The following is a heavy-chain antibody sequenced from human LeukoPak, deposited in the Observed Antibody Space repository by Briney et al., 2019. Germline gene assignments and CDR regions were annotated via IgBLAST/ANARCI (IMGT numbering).Heavy chain of an antibody. V-gene: IGHV3-7*03. D-gene: IGHD6-19*01. Sequence: GGSLRLSCAASGFTFSSYWMSWVRQAPGKGLEWVANIKQDGSEKYYVDSVKGRFTISRDNAKNSLYLQMNSLRAEDTAVYYCARDLRIAVADNKNNWFDPWGRGTLVTVSS. J-gene: IGHJ5*02. CDR2: IKQDGSEK. CDR3: ARDLRIAVADNKNNWFDP. CDR1: GFTFSSYW.